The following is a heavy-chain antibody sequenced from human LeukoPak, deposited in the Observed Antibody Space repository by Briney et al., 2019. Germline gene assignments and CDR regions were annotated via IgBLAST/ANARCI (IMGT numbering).Heavy chain of an antibody. V-gene: IGHV1-46*01. D-gene: IGHD1-26*01. J-gene: IGHJ4*02. CDR3: ARDPEGGANDY. CDR2: IYPRDGST. Sequence: GASVKVSCKASGYTFTNNYLHWVRQAPGQGLEWMGMIYPRDGSTSYAQNFQGRVTVTRDTSTTTVHMELRGLRSEDTAVYYCARDPEGGANDYWGQGTLVTVSS. CDR1: GYTFTNNY.